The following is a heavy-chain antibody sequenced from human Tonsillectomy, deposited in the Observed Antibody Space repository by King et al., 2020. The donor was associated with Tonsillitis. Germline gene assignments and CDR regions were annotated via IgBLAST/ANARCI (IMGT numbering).Heavy chain of an antibody. V-gene: IGHV4-59*01. CDR3: ARHIGASRAFDI. CDR2: IYYSGST. CDR1: GGSIRSYY. D-gene: IGHD3-16*01. Sequence: QLQESGPGLVKPSETLSLTCTVSGGSIRSYYWSWIRQPPGKGLEGIGYIYYSGSTNYNPSLKSRVTISVDTSKNQFSLKLTRVTAADTAVYYCARHIGASRAFDIWGQGTMVTVSS. J-gene: IGHJ3*02.